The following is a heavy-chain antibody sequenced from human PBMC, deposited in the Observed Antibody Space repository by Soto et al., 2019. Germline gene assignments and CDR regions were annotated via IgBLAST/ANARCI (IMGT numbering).Heavy chain of an antibody. D-gene: IGHD1-26*01. CDR2: IYYNGST. CDR3: ARDVGVGATTIYYYGMDA. V-gene: IGHV4-61*01. J-gene: IGHJ6*02. Sequence: PSETLSHTWTVSGGSVSSGSYYRSWIRQTPGKGLEWIGYIYYNGSTNYNPSLKSRVTISVDTSKNQFSLKLRSVTAADTAVYYCARDVGVGATTIYYYGMDAWGQGTTVTVSS. CDR1: GGSVSSGSYY.